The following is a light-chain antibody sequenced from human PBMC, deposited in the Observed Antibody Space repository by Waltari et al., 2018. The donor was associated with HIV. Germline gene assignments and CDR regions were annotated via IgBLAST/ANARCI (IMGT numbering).Light chain of an antibody. Sequence: QSALTQPASVSGSPGQSITISCTGTSSDVGAYNYVSWYQQHPDRALKLMIYEVSNRPLGVSNRFSGSKSGNTASLTISGLQAEDEADYYCTSYTSSTHVIFGGGTKLTVL. V-gene: IGLV2-14*01. CDR3: TSYTSSTHVI. CDR2: EVS. CDR1: SSDVGAYNY. J-gene: IGLJ2*01.